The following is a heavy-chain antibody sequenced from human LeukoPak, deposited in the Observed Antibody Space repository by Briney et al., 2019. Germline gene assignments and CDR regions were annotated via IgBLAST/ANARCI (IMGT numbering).Heavy chain of an antibody. V-gene: IGHV1-18*01. D-gene: IGHD6-13*01. J-gene: IGHJ5*02. Sequence: ASVKVSCKASGYTFTSYGISWVRQAPGQGLEWMGWISAYNGNTNYAQKFQGRVTMTRDTSISTAYMELNRLRSDDTAVYYCARGPSIFIAAAGIAWFDPWGQGTLVTVSS. CDR1: GYTFTSYG. CDR3: ARGPSIFIAAAGIAWFDP. CDR2: ISAYNGNT.